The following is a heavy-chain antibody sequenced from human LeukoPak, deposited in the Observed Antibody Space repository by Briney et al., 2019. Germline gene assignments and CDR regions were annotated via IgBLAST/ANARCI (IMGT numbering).Heavy chain of an antibody. J-gene: IGHJ4*02. CDR3: ARELQLERLAFGKEGSAFDY. V-gene: IGHV3-21*01. Sequence: GGSLRLSCGASGFTSITYTMNWVRQAPGKGLEWVSSISGTSSYIYYADSVKGRFTISRDNAKNSLYLQMNRLRADDTAVYYYARELQLERLAFGKEGSAFDYWGQGTLVTVSS. CDR1: GFTSITYT. D-gene: IGHD1-1*01. CDR2: ISGTSSYI.